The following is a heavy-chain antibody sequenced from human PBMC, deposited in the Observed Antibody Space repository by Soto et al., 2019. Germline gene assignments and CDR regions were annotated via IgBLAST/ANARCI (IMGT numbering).Heavy chain of an antibody. CDR3: ARAGYCSSTSCYYYYYYYMDV. V-gene: IGHV4-59*01. CDR1: GGSISSYY. CDR2: IYYSGST. D-gene: IGHD2-2*01. J-gene: IGHJ6*03. Sequence: SETLSLTCTVSGGSISSYYWSWIRQPPGKGLEWIGYIYYSGSTNYNPSLKSRVTISVDTSKNQFSLKLSSVTAADTAVYYCARAGYCSSTSCYYYYYYYMDVWAKGTTVTVSS.